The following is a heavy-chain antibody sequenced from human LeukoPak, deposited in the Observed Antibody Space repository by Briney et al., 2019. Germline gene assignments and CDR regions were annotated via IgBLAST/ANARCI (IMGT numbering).Heavy chain of an antibody. CDR3: ARGPTSSSWSLYYFDY. V-gene: IGHV1-2*06. D-gene: IGHD6-13*01. Sequence: ASVKVSCKASGYTFTDYYMHWVRQAPGQGLEWMGRINPKSGGTNYAQNFQGRVTMTRDTSISTAYMELNRLRSDDTAVYYCARGPTSSSWSLYYFDYWGQGTLVTVSS. J-gene: IGHJ4*02. CDR2: INPKSGGT. CDR1: GYTFTDYY.